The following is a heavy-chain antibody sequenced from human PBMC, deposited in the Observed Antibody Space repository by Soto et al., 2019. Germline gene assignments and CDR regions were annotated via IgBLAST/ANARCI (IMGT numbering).Heavy chain of an antibody. CDR3: AKGQKEQQLATDDAFDI. CDR1: GFTFSSYA. CDR2: ISGSGGST. Sequence: GGSLRLSCAASGFTFSSYAMSWVRQAPGKGLEWVSAISGSGGSTYYADSVKGRFTISRDNSKNTLYLQMNSLRAEDTAVYYCAKGQKEQQLATDDAFDIWGQGTMVTVS. D-gene: IGHD6-13*01. V-gene: IGHV3-23*01. J-gene: IGHJ3*02.